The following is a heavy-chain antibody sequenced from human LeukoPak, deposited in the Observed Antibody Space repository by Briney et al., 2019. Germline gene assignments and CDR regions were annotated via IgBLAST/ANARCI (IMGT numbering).Heavy chain of an antibody. D-gene: IGHD3-22*01. CDR3: ASTDSSGYYYH. V-gene: IGHV3-21*03. Sequence: PGGSLRLSCTASGFTFSSCSMNWVRQAPGKGLQWVSSISSSSSYIYYADSVKGRFTISRDNAKNSLYLQMNSLRAEDTAVYYCASTDSSGYYYHWGQGTLVTVSS. CDR2: ISSSSSYI. CDR1: GFTFSSCS. J-gene: IGHJ5*02.